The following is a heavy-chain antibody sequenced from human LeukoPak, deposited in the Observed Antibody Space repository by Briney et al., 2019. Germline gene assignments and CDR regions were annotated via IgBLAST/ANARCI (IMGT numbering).Heavy chain of an antibody. J-gene: IGHJ4*02. V-gene: IGHV1-69*13. D-gene: IGHD3-22*01. CDR2: IIPIFGTA. CDR3: ARASPPFYYDSSGYPLYYFDY. Sequence: SVKVSCKASGGTFSSYAISWVRQAPGQGLEWMGGIIPIFGTANYAHKFQGRVTITADESTITAYMELSSLRSEDTAVYYCARASPPFYYDSSGYPLYYFDYWGQGTLVTVSS. CDR1: GGTFSSYA.